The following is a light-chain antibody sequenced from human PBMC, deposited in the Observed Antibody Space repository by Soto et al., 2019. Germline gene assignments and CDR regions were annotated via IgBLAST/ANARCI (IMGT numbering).Light chain of an antibody. CDR3: QQYDRSFT. CDR2: GAS. Sequence: IVLTQSPATLSKSPGERVTLSCTASQHVTTTYIAWYQQKFGQAPRLLIYGASTRATGTPDRFTGGGFGTDFTLTISRVEPEDFTLYYCQQYDRSFTFGGGTKVEMK. V-gene: IGKV3-20*01. J-gene: IGKJ4*01. CDR1: QHVTTTY.